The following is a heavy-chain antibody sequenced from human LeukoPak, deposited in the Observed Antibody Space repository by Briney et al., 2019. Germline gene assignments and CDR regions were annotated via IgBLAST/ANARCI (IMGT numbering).Heavy chain of an antibody. Sequence: GGSLRLSCAASGFSFSSYTMQWVRQAPGKGLEWVSSITSSSGDIFYADSVKGRFAISREYAKSSLYLQMSSLRAEDSAMYYCAKVRDTRDWYKDAFDVWGQGTRVTVSS. J-gene: IGHJ3*01. V-gene: IGHV3-21*04. CDR1: GFSFSSYT. CDR2: ITSSSGDI. D-gene: IGHD6-19*01. CDR3: AKVRDTRDWYKDAFDV.